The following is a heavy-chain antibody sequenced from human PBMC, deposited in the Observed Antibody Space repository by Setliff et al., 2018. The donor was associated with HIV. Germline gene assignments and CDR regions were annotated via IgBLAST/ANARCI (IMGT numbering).Heavy chain of an antibody. Sequence: PSETLSLTCTVSGGSISSGGYSWSWIRQPPGKGLEWIGYIYHSGSTYYNPSLKSRVTISVDRSKNQFSLKLSSATAADTAVYYCATRPRIAARPFDYWGQECWSPSPQ. CDR2: IYHSGST. CDR3: ATRPRIAARPFDY. V-gene: IGHV4-30-2*01. CDR1: GGSISSGGYS. J-gene: IGHJ4*01. D-gene: IGHD6-6*01.